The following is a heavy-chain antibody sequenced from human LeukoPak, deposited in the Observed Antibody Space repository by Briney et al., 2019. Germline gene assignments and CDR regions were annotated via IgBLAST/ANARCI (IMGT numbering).Heavy chain of an antibody. CDR3: AKEELERRSRYYYYYMDV. D-gene: IGHD1-1*01. J-gene: IGHJ6*03. CDR2: IIPIFGTA. V-gene: IGHV1-69*13. CDR1: GGTFSSYA. Sequence: SVKVSCKASGGTFSSYAISWVRQAPGQGLEWMGGIIPIFGTANYAQKFQGRLTITADESTSTAYMELSSLRSEDTAVYYCAKEELERRSRYYYYYMDVWGKGTTVTISS.